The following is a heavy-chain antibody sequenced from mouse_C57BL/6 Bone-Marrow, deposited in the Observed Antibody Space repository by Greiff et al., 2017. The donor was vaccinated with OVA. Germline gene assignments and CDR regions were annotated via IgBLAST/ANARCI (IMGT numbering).Heavy chain of an antibody. CDR3: ARSRIITTVVAPFDY. V-gene: IGHV1-85*01. J-gene: IGHJ2*01. Sequence: QVQLKQSGPELVKPGASVKLSCKASGYTFTSYDINWVKQRPGQGLEWIGWIYPRDGSTKYNEKFKGKATLTVDTSSSTAYMELHSLTSEDSAVYFCARSRIITTVVAPFDYWGQGTTLTVSS. CDR1: GYTFTSYD. D-gene: IGHD1-1*01. CDR2: IYPRDGST.